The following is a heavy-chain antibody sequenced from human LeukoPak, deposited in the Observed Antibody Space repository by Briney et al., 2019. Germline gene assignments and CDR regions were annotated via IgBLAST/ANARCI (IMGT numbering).Heavy chain of an antibody. CDR1: GYTFTSYG. Sequence: ASVKVSCKASGYTFTSYGISWVRQAPGQGLEWMGWISAYNGNTNYAQKLQGRVTMTTDTSTSTAYMELRSLRSDDTAVYYCARQDTRKGDIVVVPADLWGQGTLVTVSS. CDR3: ARQDTRKGDIVVVPADL. V-gene: IGHV1-18*01. J-gene: IGHJ5*02. CDR2: ISAYNGNT. D-gene: IGHD2-2*01.